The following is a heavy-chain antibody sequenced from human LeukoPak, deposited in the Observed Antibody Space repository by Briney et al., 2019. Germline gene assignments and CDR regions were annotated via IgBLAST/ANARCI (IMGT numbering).Heavy chain of an antibody. CDR1: GYTFTGYY. J-gene: IGHJ4*02. Sequence: ASVKVSCKASGYTFTGYYMHWVRQAPGQGLEWMGWINPNSGGTNYAQKFQGRVTMTRDTSISTAYMELSRLRSDDAAVYYCARVIRRGMARASEDYWGQGTLVTVSS. CDR3: ARVIRRGMARASEDY. D-gene: IGHD6-13*01. V-gene: IGHV1-2*02. CDR2: INPNSGGT.